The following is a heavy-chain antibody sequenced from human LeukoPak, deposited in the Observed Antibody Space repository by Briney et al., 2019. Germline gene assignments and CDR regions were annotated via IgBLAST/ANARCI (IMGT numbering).Heavy chain of an antibody. CDR3: AKSKEGIAAAGLDY. Sequence: GGSLRLSCAASGFTFSSYGMHWVRQAPGEGLGWVAVISYDGSNKYYADSVKGRFTISRDNSKNTLYLQMNSLRAEDTAVYYCAKSKEGIAAAGLDYWGQGTLVTVSS. D-gene: IGHD6-13*01. V-gene: IGHV3-30*18. CDR2: ISYDGSNK. CDR1: GFTFSSYG. J-gene: IGHJ4*02.